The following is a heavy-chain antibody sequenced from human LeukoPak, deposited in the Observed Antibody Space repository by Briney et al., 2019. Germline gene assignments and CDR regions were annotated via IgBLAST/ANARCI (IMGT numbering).Heavy chain of an antibody. CDR2: MYYGGAT. J-gene: IGHJ3*02. Sequence: SETLSLTCIVSGDSIDSSNSYWGWVRQPPGKGLEWITSMYYGGATYYNPSLKSRVAISVDASKNQFSLDLTSVTAADTAVYYCARIVDFWTRAFDIWGQGTMVTVSS. D-gene: IGHD3-3*01. CDR3: ARIVDFWTRAFDI. V-gene: IGHV4-39*01. CDR1: GDSIDSSNSY.